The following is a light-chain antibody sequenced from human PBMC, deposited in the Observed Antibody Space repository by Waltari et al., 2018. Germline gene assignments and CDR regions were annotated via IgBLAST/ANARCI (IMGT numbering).Light chain of an antibody. CDR3: QSLDSTSPVI. V-gene: IGLV6-57*03. J-gene: IGLJ2*01. Sequence: FVLTQPPSVSESPGKTVTISCTRSSGSIASPYVQWYQPRPGGAPPIVIYEDTQRPPGVPDRFSASIDVSSNSASLTISGLKTEDEADYYCQSLDSTSPVIFGGGTRVTVL. CDR1: SGSIASPY. CDR2: EDT.